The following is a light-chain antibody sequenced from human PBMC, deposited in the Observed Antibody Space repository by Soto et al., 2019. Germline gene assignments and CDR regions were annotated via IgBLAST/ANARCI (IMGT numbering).Light chain of an antibody. V-gene: IGLV1-51*02. CDR3: GTWDLSLDAVV. CDR1: RSNIGSNY. CDR2: ENT. J-gene: IGLJ3*02. Sequence: QSVLTQPPSVSATPGQTVTISCSGSRSNIGSNYVSWYQQLPGTAPKLLLYENTQRPSVTPDRFSDSKSGTSATLAITGLQTWDEANYYCGTWDLSLDAVVFGGGTKVTVL.